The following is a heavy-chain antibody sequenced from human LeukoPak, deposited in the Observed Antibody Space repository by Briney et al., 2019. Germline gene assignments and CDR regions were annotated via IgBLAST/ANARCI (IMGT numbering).Heavy chain of an antibody. CDR3: AREAHSSGWYHNWFDP. CDR1: GYTFTSYG. Sequence: GASVKVSCKASGYTFTSYGITWVRQAPGQGLEWMGGIIPIFGTANYAQKFQGRVTITADESTSTAYMGLSSLRSEDTAVYYCAREAHSSGWYHNWFDPWGQGTLVTVSS. CDR2: IIPIFGTA. J-gene: IGHJ5*02. V-gene: IGHV1-69*13. D-gene: IGHD6-19*01.